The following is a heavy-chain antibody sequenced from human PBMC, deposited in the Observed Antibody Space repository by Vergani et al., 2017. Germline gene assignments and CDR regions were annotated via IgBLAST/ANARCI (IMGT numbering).Heavy chain of an antibody. CDR1: GFTVSSNY. CDR2: IKSKTDGGTT. CDR3: TTDVTVTEFYYYYMDV. Sequence: EVQLVETGGGLIQPGGSLRLSCAASGFTVSSNYMSWVRQAPGKGLEWVGRIKSKTDGGTTDYAAPVKGRFTISRDDSKNTLYLQMNSLKTEDTAVYYCTTDVTVTEFYYYYMDVWGKGTTVTVSS. D-gene: IGHD4-11*01. V-gene: IGHV3-15*01. J-gene: IGHJ6*03.